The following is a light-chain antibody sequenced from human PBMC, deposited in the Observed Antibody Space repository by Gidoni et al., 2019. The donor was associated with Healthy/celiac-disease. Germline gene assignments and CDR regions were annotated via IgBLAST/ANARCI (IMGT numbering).Light chain of an antibody. Sequence: DIQMTQYPSTMSASVGDRVTITCRASQSISSWLAWYQQTPGKAPKLLIYDASSLESGVPSRFRGSGSGTEFTLTISSLQPDDFATYYCQQYNSYSPYTFGQGTKLEIK. CDR2: DAS. CDR1: QSISSW. CDR3: QQYNSYSPYT. J-gene: IGKJ2*01. V-gene: IGKV1-5*01.